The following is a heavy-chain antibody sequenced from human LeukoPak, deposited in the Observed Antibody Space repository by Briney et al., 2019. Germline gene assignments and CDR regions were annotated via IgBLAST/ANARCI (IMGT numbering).Heavy chain of an antibody. CDR3: ARGSKDFWSGYYYYMDV. CDR1: GFTFSSYW. D-gene: IGHD3-3*01. Sequence: GGSQRLSCAASGFTFSSYWMHWVRQAPGKGLVWVSRINSDGSSTSYADSVRGRFTISRDNAKNTLYLQMNSLRAEDTAVYYCARGSKDFWSGYYYYMDVWGKGTTVAVSS. J-gene: IGHJ6*03. V-gene: IGHV3-74*01. CDR2: INSDGSST.